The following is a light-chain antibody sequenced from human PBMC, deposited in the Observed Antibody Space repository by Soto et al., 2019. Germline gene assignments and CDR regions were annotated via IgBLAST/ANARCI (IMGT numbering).Light chain of an antibody. CDR2: ATS. Sequence: DVQTTQSPSSLSAFVGDRVTITCRASQGIAPYLAWFQQKPGKVPKLLIYATSTLQSGVPSRFSGSGSGTDFTLTINSLQPEDVGTYYCQKYNSAPRTFGGGTKVEIK. J-gene: IGKJ4*01. CDR3: QKYNSAPRT. CDR1: QGIAPY. V-gene: IGKV1-27*01.